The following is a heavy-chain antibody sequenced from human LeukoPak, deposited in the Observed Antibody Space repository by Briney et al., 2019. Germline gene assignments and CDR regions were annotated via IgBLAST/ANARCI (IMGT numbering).Heavy chain of an antibody. CDR1: GASISTSY. Sequence: SETLSLTCTVSGASISTSYWTWVRQPPGRTLEWIGYIYNSGTTNYNPSLKSRVTISVGTSKNQFSLNLISVTAADTAVYYCARLGGTTPGTDYWGQGTLVTVSS. J-gene: IGHJ4*02. CDR2: IYNSGTT. V-gene: IGHV4-59*08. D-gene: IGHD3-16*01. CDR3: ARLGGTTPGTDY.